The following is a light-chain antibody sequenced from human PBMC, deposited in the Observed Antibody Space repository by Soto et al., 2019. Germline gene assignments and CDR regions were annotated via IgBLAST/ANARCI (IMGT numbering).Light chain of an antibody. Sequence: QSALTQPRSVSGSPGQSVTISCTGTISDVGGYNYVSWYQQHPGKAPKLMIYDVSKRPSGVPDRFSGFKSGNTASLTISGLQAEDEADYSCCSHAGSYIYVFGTGTKLTVL. J-gene: IGLJ1*01. V-gene: IGLV2-11*01. CDR3: CSHAGSYIYV. CDR2: DVS. CDR1: ISDVGGYNY.